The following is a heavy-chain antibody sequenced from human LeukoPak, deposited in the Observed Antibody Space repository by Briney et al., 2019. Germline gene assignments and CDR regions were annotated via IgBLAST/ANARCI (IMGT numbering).Heavy chain of an antibody. D-gene: IGHD2-21*02. CDR1: GFTFSGSA. CDR2: IRSKANSYAT. Sequence: GGSLRLSCAASGFTFSGSAMHWVRQASGKGLEWDGRIRSKANSYATAYAASVKGRFTTSRDDSKNTAYLQMNSLKTEDTAVYYCARGGSLNCGGDCYSYYYYYMDVWGKGTTVTISS. J-gene: IGHJ6*03. CDR3: ARGGSLNCGGDCYSYYYYYMDV. V-gene: IGHV3-73*01.